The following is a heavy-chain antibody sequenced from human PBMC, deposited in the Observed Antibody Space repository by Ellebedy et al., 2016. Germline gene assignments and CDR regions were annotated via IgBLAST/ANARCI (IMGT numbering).Heavy chain of an antibody. CDR1: GFTFSSYG. CDR3: ATANSSSWHYFDD. D-gene: IGHD6-13*01. Sequence: GGSLRLSCAASGFTFSSYGMHWGRQAPGKGLEWVAVISYDGSNQYYADSVKGRFTISRDNSRNTLYLQMDRLRPDDTAVYHCATANSSSWHYFDDWGQGTLVIVSS. CDR2: ISYDGSNQ. V-gene: IGHV3-30*03. J-gene: IGHJ4*02.